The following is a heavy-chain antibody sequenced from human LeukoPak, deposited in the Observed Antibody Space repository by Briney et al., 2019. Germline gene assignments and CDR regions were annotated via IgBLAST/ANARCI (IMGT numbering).Heavy chain of an antibody. J-gene: IGHJ5*01. CDR2: ISSSSSTI. CDR1: GFTFSSYS. V-gene: IGHV3-48*02. CDR3: ARADRSSSWFDY. Sequence: GGSLRLSCAASGFTFSSYSMNWVRQAPGEGLEWVSYISSSSSTIYYADSVKGRFTISRDNAKNSLYLQMNSLRDEDTAVYYCARADRSSSWFDYRGQGTLVTVSS. D-gene: IGHD6-13*01.